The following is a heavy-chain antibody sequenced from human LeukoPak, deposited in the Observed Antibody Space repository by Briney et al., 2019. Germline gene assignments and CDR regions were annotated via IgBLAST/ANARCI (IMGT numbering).Heavy chain of an antibody. CDR2: ISGSGGST. CDR1: GFTVSSNY. CDR3: AKEEEDCSGGSCHGYFDY. Sequence: GGSLRLSCAASGFTVSSNYMSWVRQAPGKGLEWVPAISGSGGSTYYADSVKGRFTISRDNSKNTLYLQMNSLRAEDTAVYYCAKEEEDCSGGSCHGYFDYWGQGTLVTVSS. D-gene: IGHD2-15*01. V-gene: IGHV3-23*01. J-gene: IGHJ4*02.